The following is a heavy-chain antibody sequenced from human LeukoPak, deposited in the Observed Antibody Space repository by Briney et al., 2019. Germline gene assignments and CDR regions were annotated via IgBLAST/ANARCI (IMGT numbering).Heavy chain of an antibody. Sequence: GGSLRLSCADSGFSFSRYSMNWVRQAPGEGRGWGSSIISSISYIYYADSVKGRYTISRDTTKNSLYLQMNSLRAEDTAVYYWASSNGAYGDYGHYYYYMDVWGKGTTVTVSS. CDR2: IISSISYI. CDR1: GFSFSRYS. J-gene: IGHJ6*03. D-gene: IGHD4-17*01. V-gene: IGHV3-21*04. CDR3: ASSNGAYGDYGHYYYYMDV.